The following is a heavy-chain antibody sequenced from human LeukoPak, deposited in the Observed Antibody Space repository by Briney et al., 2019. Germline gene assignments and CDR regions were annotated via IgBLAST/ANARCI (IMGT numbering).Heavy chain of an antibody. V-gene: IGHV4-4*07. D-gene: IGHD4-11*01. CDR2: IYTSGST. Sequence: IPSETLSLTCTVSGGSISSYYWSWIRQPAGKGLEWIGRIYTSGSTNYNPSLKSRVTMSVDTSKNQFSLKLSSVTAADTAVYYCAREALGTTDNWFDPWGQGTLVTVSS. CDR1: GGSISSYY. CDR3: AREALGTTDNWFDP. J-gene: IGHJ5*02.